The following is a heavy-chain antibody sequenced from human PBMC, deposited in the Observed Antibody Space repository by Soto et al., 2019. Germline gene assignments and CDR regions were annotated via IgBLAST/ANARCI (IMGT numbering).Heavy chain of an antibody. CDR2: ISSSGSTI. CDR3: AKGVHFDWLFTDGMDV. V-gene: IGHV3-11*01. J-gene: IGHJ6*02. CDR1: GFTFSDYY. Sequence: PGGSLRLSCAASGFTFSDYYMNWIRQAPGKGLEWVSYISSSGSTIYYADSVKGRFTISRDNAKNSLYLQMNSLRAEDTAVYYCAKGVHFDWLFTDGMDVWGQGATVTVSS. D-gene: IGHD3-9*01.